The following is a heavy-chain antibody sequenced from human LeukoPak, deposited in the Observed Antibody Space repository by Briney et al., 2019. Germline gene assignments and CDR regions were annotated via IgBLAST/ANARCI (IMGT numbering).Heavy chain of an antibody. CDR2: IKQDGYEE. D-gene: IGHD4-23*01. CDR3: ARVAAGYSVNYFDY. Sequence: GGSLRLSCAASGFTFSGYWMSWARQTPEKGLEWVANIKQDGYEEYYVDSVKGRFTISRDNVENSLYLQMNSLRDEDTAVYYCARVAAGYSVNYFDYWGQGTLVTVSS. J-gene: IGHJ4*02. CDR1: GFTFSGYW. V-gene: IGHV3-7*01.